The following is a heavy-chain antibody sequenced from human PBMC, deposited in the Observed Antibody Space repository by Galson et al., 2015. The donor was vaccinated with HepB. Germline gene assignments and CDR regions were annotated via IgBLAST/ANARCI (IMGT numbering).Heavy chain of an antibody. Sequence: SLRLSCAASGFTFSSHAMIWVRQAPGKGLEWVSGISGTSSNTYYADSVKGRFTISRDNAKNTLYLQMDSLRAEDTAIYYCAKDVGTIYYYYMDVWGKGTTVTVSS. CDR1: GFTFSSHA. V-gene: IGHV3-23*01. CDR2: ISGTSSNT. D-gene: IGHD2-2*01. CDR3: AKDVGTIYYYYMDV. J-gene: IGHJ6*03.